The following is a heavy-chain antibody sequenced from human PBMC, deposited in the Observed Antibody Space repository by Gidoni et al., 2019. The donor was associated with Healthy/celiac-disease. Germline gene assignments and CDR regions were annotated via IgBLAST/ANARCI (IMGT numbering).Heavy chain of an antibody. Sequence: EVQLVESGGGLVKPGGSLRLSCAASGFTFSSYSVNWVRQAPGKGLEWFSSISSSSSYIYYADSVKGRFTISRDNAKNSLYLQMNSLRAEDTAVYYCARGIGPLGHIVVVPEGFDYWGQGTLVTVSS. CDR3: ARGIGPLGHIVVVPEGFDY. CDR1: GFTFSSYS. CDR2: ISSSSSYI. V-gene: IGHV3-21*01. J-gene: IGHJ4*02. D-gene: IGHD2-2*01.